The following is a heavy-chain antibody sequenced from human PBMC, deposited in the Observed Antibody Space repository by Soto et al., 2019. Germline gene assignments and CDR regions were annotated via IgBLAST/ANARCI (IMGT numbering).Heavy chain of an antibody. Sequence: EVQLVESGGGLVQPGGSLRLSCAASGFTFSSYSMNWVRQAPGKGLEWVSYISSSSSTIYYADSVKGRFTISRDNAKNSLYLQMNSLRDEDTAVYYCARALLRYFDWLSPPTYYFDYWGQGTLVTVSS. D-gene: IGHD3-9*01. CDR1: GFTFSSYS. CDR3: ARALLRYFDWLSPPTYYFDY. J-gene: IGHJ4*02. CDR2: ISSSSSTI. V-gene: IGHV3-48*02.